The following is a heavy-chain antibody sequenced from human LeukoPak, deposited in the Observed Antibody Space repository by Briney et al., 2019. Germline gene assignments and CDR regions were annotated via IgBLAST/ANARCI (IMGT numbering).Heavy chain of an antibody. CDR2: SSSGGSAI. V-gene: IGHV3-48*03. Sequence: GGSLRLSCAASGFTFSSYEMNWVRQAPGKGLEWVSYSSSGGSAIYYADSVKGRFTISRDNAKNSLYLRMNSLRAEDTAIYYCVRDPSVAADDYWGQGTLVTVSS. J-gene: IGHJ4*02. D-gene: IGHD6-19*01. CDR3: VRDPSVAADDY. CDR1: GFTFSSYE.